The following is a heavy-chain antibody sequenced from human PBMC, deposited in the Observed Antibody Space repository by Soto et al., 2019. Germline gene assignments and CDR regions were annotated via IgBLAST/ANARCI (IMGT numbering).Heavy chain of an antibody. D-gene: IGHD3-9*01. CDR2: IYYSGST. J-gene: IGHJ3*02. CDR1: GGSISSGDYY. CDR3: ARYYDILTGYYGRDDAFDI. V-gene: IGHV4-30-4*01. Sequence: LSLTCTVSGGSISSGDYYWSWIRQPPGKGLEWIGYIYYSGSTYYNPSLKSRVTISVDTSKNQFSLKLSSVTAADTAVYYCARYYDILTGYYGRDDAFDIWGQGTMVTVSS.